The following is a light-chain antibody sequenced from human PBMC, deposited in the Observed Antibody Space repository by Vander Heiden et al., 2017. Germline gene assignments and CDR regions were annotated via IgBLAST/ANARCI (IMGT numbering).Light chain of an antibody. J-gene: IGLJ1*01. CDR2: EGS. V-gene: IGLV2-23*01. Sequence: QSALTQPASVSGSPGQSITISCTGTSSDVGSYNLVSWYQQHPGKATNRMIYEGSKRPEGVSNRFSGSKSGNTASLTISGLQAEDEADYYCCSYAGSSTFVFGTGTKVTVL. CDR3: CSYAGSSTFV. CDR1: SSDVGSYNL.